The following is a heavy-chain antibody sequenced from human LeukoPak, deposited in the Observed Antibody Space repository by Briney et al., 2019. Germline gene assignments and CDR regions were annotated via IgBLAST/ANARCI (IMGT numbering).Heavy chain of an antibody. D-gene: IGHD6-13*01. V-gene: IGHV3-30*03. CDR3: ARDQDVAAAGTWGSIDY. Sequence: GRSLRLSCAASGFTFSNYGIHWVRQAPGKGLEWVAVISYDATNKYYRDSVKGRFTISRDNSKNTLYLQMNSLRVEDTAVYYCARDQDVAAAGTWGSIDYWGQGTLVTVSS. J-gene: IGHJ4*02. CDR1: GFTFSNYG. CDR2: ISYDATNK.